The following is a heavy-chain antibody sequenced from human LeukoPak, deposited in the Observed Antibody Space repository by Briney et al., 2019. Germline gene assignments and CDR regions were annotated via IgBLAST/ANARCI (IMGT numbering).Heavy chain of an antibody. CDR1: GFTFSSYG. Sequence: GRSLRLSCAASGFTFSSYGMHWVRQAPGKGLEWVAVISYDGSNKYYADSVKGRFTISRDNSKNALYLQMNSLRAEDTAVYYCAKELRGYSYGLRNNWFDPWGQGTLVTVSS. D-gene: IGHD5-18*01. V-gene: IGHV3-30*18. CDR3: AKELRGYSYGLRNNWFDP. J-gene: IGHJ5*02. CDR2: ISYDGSNK.